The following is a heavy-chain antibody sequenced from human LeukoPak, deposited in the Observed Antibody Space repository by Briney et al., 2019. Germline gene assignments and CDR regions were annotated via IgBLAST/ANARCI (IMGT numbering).Heavy chain of an antibody. J-gene: IGHJ4*02. Sequence: ASVKVSCKASGYTFTSYGVSWVRQAPGQGLEWMGWISAYNGNTNYAQKLQGRVTMTTDTSTSTAYMELRSLRSDDTAAYYCARDLRGYSSGKNFDYWGQGTLVTVSS. CDR3: ARDLRGYSSGKNFDY. CDR1: GYTFTSYG. CDR2: ISAYNGNT. D-gene: IGHD5-18*01. V-gene: IGHV1-18*01.